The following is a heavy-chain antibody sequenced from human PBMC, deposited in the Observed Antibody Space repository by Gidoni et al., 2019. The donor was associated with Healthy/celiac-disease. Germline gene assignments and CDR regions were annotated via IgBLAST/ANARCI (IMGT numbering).Heavy chain of an antibody. J-gene: IGHJ4*02. D-gene: IGHD7-27*01. Sequence: QVQLQQWGAGLLKPSETLSLTCAVYGGSFSGYYWSWIRQPPGKGLEWIGEINHSGSTNYNPSLKSRVTISVDTSKNQFSLKLSSVTAADTAVYYCARESRANWGPCKGLDYWGQGTLVTVSS. V-gene: IGHV4-34*01. CDR2: INHSGST. CDR3: ARESRANWGPCKGLDY. CDR1: GGSFSGYY.